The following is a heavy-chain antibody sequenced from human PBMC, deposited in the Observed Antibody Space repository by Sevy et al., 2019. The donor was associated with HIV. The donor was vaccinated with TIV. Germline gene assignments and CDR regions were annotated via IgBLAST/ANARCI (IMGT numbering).Heavy chain of an antibody. CDR1: GYSFTSYW. Sequence: GESLKISCKGSGYSFTSYWIGWVRQMPGKGLEWMGIIYPGDSDTRYSPSFQGQVTISADKSISTAYLQWSSLKASDTAMYYCARTNKRRTRLEPLSYWGHGTLVTVSS. CDR3: ARTNKRRTRLEPLSY. J-gene: IGHJ4*01. D-gene: IGHD1-1*01. CDR2: IYPGDSDT. V-gene: IGHV5-51*01.